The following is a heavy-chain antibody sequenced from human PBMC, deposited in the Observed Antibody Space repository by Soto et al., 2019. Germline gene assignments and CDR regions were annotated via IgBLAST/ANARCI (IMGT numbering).Heavy chain of an antibody. J-gene: IGHJ4*02. Sequence: EVQLLESGGGLIQPGGSLRLSCAASGFTFSTSSMSWVRQPPGKGLEWVSGISNTGRTTYYADSVNGRFTISRDNSKNTLYLHLSSLRAEDTAVYYCAKDSVRISYSALWGQGTLVTVSP. CDR2: ISNTGRTT. CDR3: AKDSVRISYSAL. D-gene: IGHD2-21*01. CDR1: GFTFSTSS. V-gene: IGHV3-23*01.